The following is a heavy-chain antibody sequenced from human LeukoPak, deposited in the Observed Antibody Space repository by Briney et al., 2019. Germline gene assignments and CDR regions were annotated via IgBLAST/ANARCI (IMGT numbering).Heavy chain of an antibody. CDR1: GGTFTSYY. D-gene: IGHD1-26*01. CDR3: ARVVGGGSYGRTFDY. CDR2: INPSGGST. V-gene: IGHV1-46*01. Sequence: ASVKVSCKASGGTFTSYYMHWVRQAPGQGLEWMGIINPSGGSTSYAQKFQGRVTMTRDTSTSTVYMELSSLRSEDTAVYYCARVVGGGSYGRTFDYWGQGTLVTVSS. J-gene: IGHJ4*02.